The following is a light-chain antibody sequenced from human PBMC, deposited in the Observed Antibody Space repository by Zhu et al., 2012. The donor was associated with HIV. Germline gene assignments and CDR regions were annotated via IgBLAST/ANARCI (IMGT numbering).Light chain of an antibody. V-gene: IGKV3-15*01. J-gene: IGKJ2*03. CDR1: QSVSSY. Sequence: EIVLTQSPATLSLSPGERATLSCRASQSVSSYLAWYQQKPGQPPRLLIYGASARATGIPARFSGSGSGTEFTLTISSVQSEDFAVYYCQHYDDWPLYSFGQGTKLEIK. CDR3: QHYDDWPLYS. CDR2: GAS.